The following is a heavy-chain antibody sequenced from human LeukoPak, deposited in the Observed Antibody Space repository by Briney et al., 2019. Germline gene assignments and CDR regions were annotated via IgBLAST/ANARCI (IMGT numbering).Heavy chain of an antibody. J-gene: IGHJ4*02. CDR1: GFTFSTYA. Sequence: GGSLRLSCAASGFTFSTYAMSWVRQAPGKGLEWVSSIFPSGGEIHYADSVRGRFTISRDNSKSTLSLQMNSLRVEDTAIYYCATYRQVLLPFESWGQGTLVTVSS. D-gene: IGHD2-8*02. V-gene: IGHV3-23*01. CDR2: IFPSGGEI. CDR3: ATYRQVLLPFES.